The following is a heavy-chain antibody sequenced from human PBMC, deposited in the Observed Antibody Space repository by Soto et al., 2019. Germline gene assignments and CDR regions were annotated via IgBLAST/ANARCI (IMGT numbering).Heavy chain of an antibody. Sequence: ASVKVSCKAAGYAFSSYYMHWVRQAPGQGYEWMGIINPSGGGTTYAQKFQGRVTMTRDTSTSTVYMELSSLRSEDTAVYYCARYDYNGYYFDYWGQGTLVTVSS. V-gene: IGHV1-46*01. J-gene: IGHJ4*02. CDR3: ARYDYNGYYFDY. CDR2: INPSGGGT. D-gene: IGHD4-4*01. CDR1: GYAFSSYY.